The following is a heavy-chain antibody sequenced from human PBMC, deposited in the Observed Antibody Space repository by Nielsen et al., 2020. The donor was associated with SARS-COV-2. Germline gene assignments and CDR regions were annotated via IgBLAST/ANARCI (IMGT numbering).Heavy chain of an antibody. CDR2: ILPDGSNK. CDR3: ARGPRNWALDY. CDR1: AFTFSRFA. D-gene: IGHD7-27*01. J-gene: IGHJ4*02. V-gene: IGHV3-30*08. Sequence: SLKISCSASAFTFSRFAMHWVRQAPGRGLEWVAVILPDGSNKYYADSVTGRFTISRDDSKNMMYLQMNSLRPEDTALYYCARGPRNWALDYWGQGTLVTVSS.